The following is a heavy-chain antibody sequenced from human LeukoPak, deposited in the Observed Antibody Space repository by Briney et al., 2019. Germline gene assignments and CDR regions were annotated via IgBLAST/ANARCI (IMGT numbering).Heavy chain of an antibody. V-gene: IGHV1-8*03. J-gene: IGHJ4*01. CDR2: MNPNSGNT. D-gene: IGHD6-19*01. Sequence: EASVKVSCKASGYTFTSYDINWVRQATGQGLEWMGWMNPNSGNTGYAQKFQGRVTITRNTSISTAYMELSSLRSEDTAVYYCARVTPLYSSGLFDYCGHGTLVTVSS. CDR3: ARVTPLYSSGLFDY. CDR1: GYTFTSYD.